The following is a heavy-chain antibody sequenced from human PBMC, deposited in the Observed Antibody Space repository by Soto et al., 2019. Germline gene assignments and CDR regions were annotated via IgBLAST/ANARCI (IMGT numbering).Heavy chain of an antibody. V-gene: IGHV5-51*01. CDR1: GYNFAGYW. Sequence: GAALKISCKGSGYNFAGYWIACLRQMPGKGLEVMGIIYPSDSDTRYRPSFQGQVTISADKCSSSASLEWSSLRASDTGMYYCARGGVSTRTFDYGGQRTRVTVSS. D-gene: IGHD3-3*01. J-gene: IGHJ4*02. CDR2: IYPSDSDT. CDR3: ARGGVSTRTFDY.